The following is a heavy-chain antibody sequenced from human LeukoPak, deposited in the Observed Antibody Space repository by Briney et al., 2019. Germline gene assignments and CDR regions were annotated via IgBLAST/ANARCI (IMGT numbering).Heavy chain of an antibody. CDR1: GFTFSGYS. CDR3: AKDLAFGYFDL. Sequence: GGSLRLSCAASGFTFSGYSMLWVRQAPGEGLEWVAVISYDGNNKYYADSVKGRFTISRDNSKNTLYLQMNSLRPEDTAVYYCAKDLAFGYFDLWGRGTLVTVSS. CDR2: ISYDGNNK. D-gene: IGHD3-10*01. J-gene: IGHJ2*01. V-gene: IGHV3-30*18.